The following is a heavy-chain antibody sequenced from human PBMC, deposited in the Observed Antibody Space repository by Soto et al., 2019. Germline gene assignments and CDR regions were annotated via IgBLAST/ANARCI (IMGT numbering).Heavy chain of an antibody. D-gene: IGHD2-15*01. J-gene: IGHJ5*02. V-gene: IGHV3-21*01. Sequence: EVQLVESGGGLVKPGGSLRLSCGATDFTLSSYTIHWFRQAPGKGLEWVAIISFSGSHIDYADSVKGRFTVSRDNAKDSVYLQMNSLRVEDTAVYNCARVSVVYGNLWWLDLWGQGTHVTVSS. CDR2: ISFSGSHI. CDR3: ARVSVVYGNLWWLDL. CDR1: DFTLSSYT.